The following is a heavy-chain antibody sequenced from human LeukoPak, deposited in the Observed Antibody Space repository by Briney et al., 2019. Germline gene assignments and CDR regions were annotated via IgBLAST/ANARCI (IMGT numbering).Heavy chain of an antibody. D-gene: IGHD2-15*01. CDR2: ISGSGGST. V-gene: IGHV3-23*01. J-gene: IGHJ4*02. Sequence: QPGGSLRLSCAASGFTFSSNAMSWVRQAPGKGLEWVSVISGSGGSTYNADSVKGRFTISRDNSKNTLYLQMKSLRADDTAVYYCAKAPGYGSGGTCYDDWGQGSLVTVSS. CDR3: AKAPGYGSGGTCYDD. CDR1: GFTFSSNA.